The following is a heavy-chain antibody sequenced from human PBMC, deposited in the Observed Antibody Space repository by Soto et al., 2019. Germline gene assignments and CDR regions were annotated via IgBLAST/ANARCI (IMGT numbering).Heavy chain of an antibody. CDR1: GGSISSYY. CDR2: IYYSGST. Sequence: SETLSLTCTVSGGSISSYYWSWIRQPPGKGLGWIGYIYYSGSTNYNPSLKSRVTISVDTSKNQFSLKLSSVTAADTAVYYCARGVRSSFFDPWGQGTLVTVSS. CDR3: ARGVRSSFFDP. D-gene: IGHD3-16*02. J-gene: IGHJ5*02. V-gene: IGHV4-59*01.